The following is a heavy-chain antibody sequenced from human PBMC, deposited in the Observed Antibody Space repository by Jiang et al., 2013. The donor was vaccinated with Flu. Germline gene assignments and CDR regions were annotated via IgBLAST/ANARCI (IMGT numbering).Heavy chain of an antibody. CDR3: AKVTMVRGVPYFDC. V-gene: IGHV3-23*01. D-gene: IGHD3-10*01. Sequence: SSYGMSWVRQAPGKGLEWVSAISGSGDSTYYADSVKGRFTISRDNSKNTLYLQMNSLRAEETAVYYCAKVTMVRGVPYFDCWGQGTPVTVSS. CDR2: ISGSGDST. J-gene: IGHJ4*02. CDR1: SSYG.